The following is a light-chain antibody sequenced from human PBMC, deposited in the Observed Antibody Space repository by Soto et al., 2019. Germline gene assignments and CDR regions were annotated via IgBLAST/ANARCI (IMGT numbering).Light chain of an antibody. CDR3: QQRSNRPPGWT. Sequence: EILMTQSPATLSVSPGERATLSCRASQSVSSNLAWYQQKPGQPPRLLIYGTSTRATGIPARFSGSGSGTEITVTISSLQSEDFAVYYCQQRSNRPPGWTFGQGTKVEIK. CDR1: QSVSSN. V-gene: IGKV3-15*01. J-gene: IGKJ1*01. CDR2: GTS.